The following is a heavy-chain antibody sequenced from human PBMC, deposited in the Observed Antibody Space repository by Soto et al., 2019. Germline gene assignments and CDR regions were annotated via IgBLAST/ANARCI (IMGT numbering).Heavy chain of an antibody. Sequence: QVQLVQSGAEVKKPGASVKVSCKASGYTFTSYGISWVRQAPGQGLEWMGWISAYNGNTNYAQKLQGRVTMTTDRSTSTAYLERRSLRSDDTAVYYCALRRLRDSMDFDYWGQGTLVTVSS. CDR1: GYTFTSYG. CDR3: ALRRLRDSMDFDY. J-gene: IGHJ4*02. V-gene: IGHV1-18*01. D-gene: IGHD3-22*01. CDR2: ISAYNGNT.